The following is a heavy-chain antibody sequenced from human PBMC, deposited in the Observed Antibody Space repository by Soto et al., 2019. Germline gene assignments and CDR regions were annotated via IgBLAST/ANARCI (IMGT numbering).Heavy chain of an antibody. J-gene: IGHJ6*02. CDR2: IDPSDSYT. CDR1: GYSFTSYW. D-gene: IGHD6-13*01. V-gene: IGHV5-10-1*01. CDR3: ARQAPTGSSWYLAKQWRNYYCGMDV. Sequence: LGESLKISCKGSGYSFTSYWISWVRQMPGKGLEWMGRIDPSDSYTNYSPSFQGHVTISADKSISTAYLQWSSLKASGTAMYYCARQAPTGSSWYLAKQWRNYYCGMDVWGQGTTVTVSS.